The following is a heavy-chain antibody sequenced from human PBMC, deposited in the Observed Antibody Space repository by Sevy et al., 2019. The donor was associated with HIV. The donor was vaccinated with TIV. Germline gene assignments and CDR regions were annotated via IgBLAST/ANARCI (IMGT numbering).Heavy chain of an antibody. CDR2: IYYSGST. V-gene: IGHV4-59*08. D-gene: IGHD3-3*01. CDR1: GGSISSYY. Sequence: SETLSLTCTVSGGSISSYYWSWIRQPPGKGLEWIGYIYYSGSTNYNPSLKSRVTISVDTSKNQFSLKLSSVTAADTAVYYCARRGILGFEAVGEWLPYFDYWGQGTLVTVSS. J-gene: IGHJ4*02. CDR3: ARRGILGFEAVGEWLPYFDY.